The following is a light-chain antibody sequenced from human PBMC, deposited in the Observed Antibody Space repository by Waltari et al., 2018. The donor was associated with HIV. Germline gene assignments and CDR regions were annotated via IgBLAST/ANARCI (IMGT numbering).Light chain of an antibody. Sequence: QSVLTQPPSASGTPGQGVTISCSGSTSNIGQNTVNWYQQFPGTAPKLLIYSNNQLPSGVPDRFSGSKSGTSASLAITGLQSEDDTDYYCAAWDDSLNAVVFGGGTKLTVL. J-gene: IGLJ2*01. V-gene: IGLV1-44*01. CDR1: TSNIGQNT. CDR2: SNN. CDR3: AAWDDSLNAVV.